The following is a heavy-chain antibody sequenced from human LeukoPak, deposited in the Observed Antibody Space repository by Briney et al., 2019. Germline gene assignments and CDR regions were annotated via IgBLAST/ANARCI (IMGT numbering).Heavy chain of an antibody. V-gene: IGHV1-2*02. CDR2: INPNSGGT. D-gene: IGHD6-13*01. J-gene: IGHJ4*02. CDR3: ARVPPWGSPGIAAAGND. Sequence: GESLKISCKGSGYTFTGYYMHWVRQAPGQGLEWMGWINPNSGGTNYAQKFQGRVTMTRDTSISTAYMELSRLRSDDTAVYYCARVPPWGSPGIAAAGNDWGQGTLVTVSS. CDR1: GYTFTGYY.